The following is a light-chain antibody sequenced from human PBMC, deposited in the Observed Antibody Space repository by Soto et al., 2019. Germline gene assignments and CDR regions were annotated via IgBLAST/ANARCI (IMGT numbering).Light chain of an antibody. J-gene: IGKJ1*01. Sequence: EIVLTQSPGTLSLSPGERATLSCRASQSVCSSCLAWFQQKPGQAPRLLIYGTSSRATGTPDRFTGSGSGTDFTLTISRLEPEDFAVYYCQQYGGSPMWTFGQGTKVEIK. V-gene: IGKV3-20*01. CDR1: QSVCSSC. CDR3: QQYGGSPMWT. CDR2: GTS.